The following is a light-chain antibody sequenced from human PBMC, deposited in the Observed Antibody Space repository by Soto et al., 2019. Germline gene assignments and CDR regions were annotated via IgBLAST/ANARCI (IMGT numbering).Light chain of an antibody. CDR1: QSVSSN. CDR2: SAS. V-gene: IGKV3-15*01. Sequence: ILMTQSPATLSVSPGERATLSCRASQSVSSNLAWYQQRPGQAPRLLIYSASTRATGIPARFSGSGSGTEFTLTISSLQSEDFAVYYCHQYNHWLTWTFGQGTKVDIK. CDR3: HQYNHWLTWT. J-gene: IGKJ1*01.